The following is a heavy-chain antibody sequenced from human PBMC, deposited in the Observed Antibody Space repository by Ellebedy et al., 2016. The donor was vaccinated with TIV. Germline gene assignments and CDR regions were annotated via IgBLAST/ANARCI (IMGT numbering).Heavy chain of an antibody. D-gene: IGHD3-10*01. Sequence: GESLKLSCAASGFPSSDYWISWVRQAPGKGLEGVANIKQDGREIWYVDSVKGRFTISRDNAQKSLYLQMSSLRAEDTAMYYCERDQGWANPGSTRFDYWGQGTLVTVSS. V-gene: IGHV3-7*01. CDR2: IKQDGREI. CDR1: GFPSSDYW. CDR3: ERDQGWANPGSTRFDY. J-gene: IGHJ4*03.